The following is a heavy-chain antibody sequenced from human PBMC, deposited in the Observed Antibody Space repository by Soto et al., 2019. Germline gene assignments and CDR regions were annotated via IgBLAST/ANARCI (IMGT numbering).Heavy chain of an antibody. CDR3: ERNSLALRKNNWFDP. J-gene: IGHJ5*02. CDR2: IFYLGSS. CDR1: GDSIISSDFY. V-gene: IGHV4-39*01. Sequence: SETLSLTCTVSGDSIISSDFYWGWVRQPPGKGLEWIGSIFYLGSSYYNPSLKSRVTMSVDTSKNQFSLRLRSVTAADTALYFCERNSLALRKNNWFDPWGQGIMVTVSS. D-gene: IGHD3-3*02.